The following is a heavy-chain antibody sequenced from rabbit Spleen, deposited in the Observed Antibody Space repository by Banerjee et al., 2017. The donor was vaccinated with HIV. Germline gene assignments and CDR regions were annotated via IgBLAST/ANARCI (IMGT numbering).Heavy chain of an antibody. CDR1: GVSLNDKDV. V-gene: IGHV1S45*01. CDR3: ARGLRGGVNL. D-gene: IGHD3-1*01. Sequence: EQLEESGGGLVKPEGSLTLTCKASGVSLNDKDVMCWVRQAPGKGLEWIACINIVTGKSVSGGGGKGRFTLSRPPSPPVTLKRPSRTAGDSAPYFGARGLRGGVNLWGKGTLVTV. J-gene: IGHJ4*01. CDR2: INIVTGKS.